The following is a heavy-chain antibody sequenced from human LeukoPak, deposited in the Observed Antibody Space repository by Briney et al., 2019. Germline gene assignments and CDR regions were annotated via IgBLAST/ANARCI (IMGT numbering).Heavy chain of an antibody. Sequence: SETLSLTCTVSGGSISSSSYYWGWIRQPPGKGLAWIGGIYYSGSPYYNPSLKSRVTISEDTSKKQFSLKLTSVTAADTAVYYCASRRIAVAGMRPYYYYGMDVWGQGTTVTVSS. CDR2: IYYSGSP. CDR1: GGSISSSSYY. CDR3: ASRRIAVAGMRPYYYYGMDV. J-gene: IGHJ6*02. V-gene: IGHV4-39*07. D-gene: IGHD6-19*01.